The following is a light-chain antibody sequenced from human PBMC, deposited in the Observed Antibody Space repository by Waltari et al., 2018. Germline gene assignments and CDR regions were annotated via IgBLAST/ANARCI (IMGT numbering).Light chain of an antibody. CDR1: TTDVDDYEY. V-gene: IGLV2-14*01. J-gene: IGLJ2*01. CDR3: ESYTSTSTEV. Sequence: QSALTQPASVSGSPGQSITISCTGTTTDVDDYEYVSWYQQHPGKAPNLMIYDVSKRPSGVSNRFSGSKSGNTASLTISGLQAEDEADYYCESYTSTSTEVFGGGTKLTVL. CDR2: DVS.